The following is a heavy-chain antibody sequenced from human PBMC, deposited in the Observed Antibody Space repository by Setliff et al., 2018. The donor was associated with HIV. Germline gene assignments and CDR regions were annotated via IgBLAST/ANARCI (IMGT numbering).Heavy chain of an antibody. CDR3: ARQSTTSRDFDS. J-gene: IGHJ4*02. Sequence: PSETLSLTCTASYATISTADYYWSWIRQPPGKGLEWIGFVSYTGTTHYNPSLKSRLIISIDTSENQFSLKLSSVTAADTAVYYCARQSTTSRDFDSWGQGTLVTVSS. D-gene: IGHD2-2*01. CDR2: VSYTGTT. CDR1: YATISTADYY. V-gene: IGHV4-30-4*01.